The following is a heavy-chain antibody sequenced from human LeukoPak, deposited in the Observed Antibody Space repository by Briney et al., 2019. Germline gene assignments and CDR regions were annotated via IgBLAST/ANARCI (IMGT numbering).Heavy chain of an antibody. CDR1: GFTLSYYW. CDR2: IKSDGSST. CDR3: ATNTYADYVSFDI. Sequence: GGSLRLSCAASGFTLSYYWMHWVRQAPGKGLVWVSRIKSDGSSTSYADSVKGRFTISRDNPKNTLYLQMNSLRAEDTAVYYCATNTYADYVSFDIWGQGTMVTVSS. D-gene: IGHD2-2*01. J-gene: IGHJ3*02. V-gene: IGHV3-74*01.